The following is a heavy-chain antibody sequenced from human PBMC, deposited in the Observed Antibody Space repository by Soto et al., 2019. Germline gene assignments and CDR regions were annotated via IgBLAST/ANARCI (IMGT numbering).Heavy chain of an antibody. CDR2: ISYDGSNK. V-gene: IGHV3-30*18. Sequence: QVQLVESGGGVVKPGRSLRLSCEASGFIFSRYGMHWVRKAPGKGLEWVAVISYDGSNKYYAESVKGRFIISRDKSENTLYLQMNSLRAEDTAVYYCAKDLGSGKPYYYYAMDVWGQGTTVTVSS. CDR1: GFIFSRYG. J-gene: IGHJ6*02. D-gene: IGHD3-10*01. CDR3: AKDLGSGKPYYYYAMDV.